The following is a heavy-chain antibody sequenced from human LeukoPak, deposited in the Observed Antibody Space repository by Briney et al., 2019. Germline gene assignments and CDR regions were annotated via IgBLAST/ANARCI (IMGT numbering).Heavy chain of an antibody. CDR3: AREGYYGSGSPPSLYFDY. CDR1: GFTFSGHG. V-gene: IGHV3-30*03. D-gene: IGHD3-10*01. J-gene: IGHJ4*02. CDR2: TSSDLNVK. Sequence: GGSLRLSCAASGFTFSGHGMHWVRQAPGKGLEWVAVTSSDLNVKLYADSVKGRFTISRDNSRSTLYLQMNSLRPEDTAIYYCAREGYYGSGSPPSLYFDYWGQGTLVTVSS.